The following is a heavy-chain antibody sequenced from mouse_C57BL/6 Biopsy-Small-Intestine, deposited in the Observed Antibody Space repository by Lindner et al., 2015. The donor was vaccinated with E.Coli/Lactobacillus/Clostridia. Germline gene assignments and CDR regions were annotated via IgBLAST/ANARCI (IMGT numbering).Heavy chain of an antibody. J-gene: IGHJ4*01. D-gene: IGHD4-1*01. CDR3: AGTGNYYALDY. CDR2: INPNNGGT. V-gene: IGHV1-18*01. CDR1: GYTFTDYN. Sequence: VQLQESGPELVKPGASVKIPCKASGYTFTDYNMDWVKQSHGKSLEWIGDINPNNGGTIYNQKFEAKATLSVDKSSSTAYMHLKSLTSEDSAVYYCAGTGNYYALDYWGQGTSVTVSS.